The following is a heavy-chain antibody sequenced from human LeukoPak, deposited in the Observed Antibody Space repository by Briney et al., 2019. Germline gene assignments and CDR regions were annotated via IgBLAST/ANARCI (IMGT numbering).Heavy chain of an antibody. CDR2: ISSGSSSI. J-gene: IGHJ4*02. CDR3: TRGRGSIFGVVTIPDY. V-gene: IGHV3-11*04. D-gene: IGHD3-3*01. Sequence: PGGSLRLSCAASGFTFSDYYMGWIRQAPGKGLEWVSYISSGSSSIFYADSVKGRFTISRDNAKNTLYLQMNSLKAEDTAVYYYTRGRGSIFGVVTIPDYWGQGTLVTVSS. CDR1: GFTFSDYY.